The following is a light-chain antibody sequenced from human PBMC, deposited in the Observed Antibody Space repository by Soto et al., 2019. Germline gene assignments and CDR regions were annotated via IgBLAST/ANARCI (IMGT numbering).Light chain of an antibody. CDR1: SSDVGGYGY. V-gene: IGLV2-8*01. CDR3: SSYAGSNNYV. CDR2: EVS. Sequence: QSVLTQPPSASGSPGQSVTISCTGTSSDVGGYGYVSWYQQHPGKAPKLMIYEVSKRPSGVPDRFSGSKSGNTASLTVSGLQAEDEADYYCSSYAGSNNYVFGTGTK. J-gene: IGLJ1*01.